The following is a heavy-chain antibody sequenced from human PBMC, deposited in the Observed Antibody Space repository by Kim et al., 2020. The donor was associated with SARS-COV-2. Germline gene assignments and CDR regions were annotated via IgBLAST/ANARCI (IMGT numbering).Heavy chain of an antibody. CDR3: ARDGYSGYDLSGMDV. J-gene: IGHJ6*02. V-gene: IGHV1-69*04. D-gene: IGHD5-12*01. Sequence: AQKFKGRVTITADKSTSTAYMALSSLRSEDTAVYYCARDGYSGYDLSGMDVWGQGTTVTVSS.